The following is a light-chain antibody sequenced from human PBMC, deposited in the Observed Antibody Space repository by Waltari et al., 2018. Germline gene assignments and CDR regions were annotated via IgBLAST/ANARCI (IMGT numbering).Light chain of an antibody. Sequence: QSALTQPPSASGSPGQSVTISCTGTRSDVGGYNYVSWYQQHPGKAPKLMIYAVGRRPSGVPGRFSGSKSGNPASLTVSGLQAEDEAAYYCSSYIGSNKFVFGGGTELTVL. V-gene: IGLV2-8*01. CDR1: RSDVGGYNY. CDR3: SSYIGSNKFV. CDR2: AVG. J-gene: IGLJ2*01.